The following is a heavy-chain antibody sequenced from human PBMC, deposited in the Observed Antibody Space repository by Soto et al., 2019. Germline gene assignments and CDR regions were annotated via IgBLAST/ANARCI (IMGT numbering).Heavy chain of an antibody. J-gene: IGHJ4*02. CDR2: IYDGGTT. V-gene: IGHV4-30-4*01. Sequence: PSETLSLTCTVSGGSISSAAYCWSWIRQSPDKGLEWIGHIYDGGTTYSSPSLKGRVTISADTSETQFSLKLNSVSAADTAVYYCARGPSGDKVDYRGQG. D-gene: IGHD7-27*01. CDR1: GGSISSAAYC. CDR3: ARGPSGDKVDY.